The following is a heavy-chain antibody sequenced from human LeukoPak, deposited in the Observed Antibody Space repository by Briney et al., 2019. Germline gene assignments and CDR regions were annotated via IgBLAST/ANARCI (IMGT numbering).Heavy chain of an antibody. Sequence: GGSLRLSCAASGFSFASFAMSWVRQAPGKGLEWVSGIIGSGGTTFYADSVKGRFTISRDNSTNTLYLQINSLRAEDTAIYYSAKKEGGTYSSWYMDVWGKGTTVTVSS. V-gene: IGHV3-23*01. CDR1: GFSFASFA. D-gene: IGHD2-15*01. CDR3: AKKEGGTYSSWYMDV. J-gene: IGHJ6*03. CDR2: IIGSGGTT.